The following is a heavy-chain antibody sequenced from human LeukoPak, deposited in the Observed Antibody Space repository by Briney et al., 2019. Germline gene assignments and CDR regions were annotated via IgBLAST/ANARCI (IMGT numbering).Heavy chain of an antibody. V-gene: IGHV3-53*05. CDR1: GFTVSSNY. Sequence: QPGGSLRLSCAASGFTVSSNYMSWVRQAPGKGLEWVSLIYSGGSTYYADSVKGRFTISRDNSNNTLYLQMNGLRAEDTAVYFCANLYGDYPDFWGQGTLVTVSS. D-gene: IGHD4-17*01. J-gene: IGHJ4*02. CDR2: IYSGGST. CDR3: ANLYGDYPDF.